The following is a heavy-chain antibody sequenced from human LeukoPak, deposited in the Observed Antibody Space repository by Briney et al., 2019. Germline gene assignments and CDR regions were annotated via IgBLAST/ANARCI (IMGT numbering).Heavy chain of an antibody. D-gene: IGHD4-4*01. CDR2: ISYDGSNK. CDR3: ARGGGPTVTTGSDY. V-gene: IGHV3-30*19. J-gene: IGHJ4*02. Sequence: SGGSLRLSCVASGFMFNSYGMHWVRQAPGKGLEWVAVISYDGSNKYYADSVKGRFTISRDNSKNTLYLQMNSLRAEDTAVYYCARGGGPTVTTGSDYWGQGTLVTVSS. CDR1: GFMFNSYG.